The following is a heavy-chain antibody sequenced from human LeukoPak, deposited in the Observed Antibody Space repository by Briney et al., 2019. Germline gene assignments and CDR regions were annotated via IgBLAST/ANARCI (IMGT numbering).Heavy chain of an antibody. V-gene: IGHV4-59*01. CDR2: IYYSGST. Sequence: SETLSLTCTVSGGSISSYYWSWVRQPQAQGMEWIGYIYYSGSTNYNPSLKTRVPISVDTSKNQASLKLSSVTAADQPVYYCARDLSLDYWGQGTLVTVSS. CDR3: ARDLSLDY. CDR1: GGSISSYY. J-gene: IGHJ4*02.